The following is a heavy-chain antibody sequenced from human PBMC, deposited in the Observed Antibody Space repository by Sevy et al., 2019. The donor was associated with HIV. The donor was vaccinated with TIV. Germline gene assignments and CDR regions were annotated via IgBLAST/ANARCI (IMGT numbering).Heavy chain of an antibody. CDR3: ARGPSSSWQSRGGYFDY. D-gene: IGHD6-13*01. J-gene: IGHJ4*02. CDR1: GGSFSGYY. Sequence: SETLSLTCAVYGGSFSGYYWSWIRQPPGKGLEWIGEINHSGSTNYNPSLKSRVTISVDTSKTQFSLKLSSVTAADTAVYYCARGPSSSWQSRGGYFDYWGQGTLVTVSS. V-gene: IGHV4-34*01. CDR2: INHSGST.